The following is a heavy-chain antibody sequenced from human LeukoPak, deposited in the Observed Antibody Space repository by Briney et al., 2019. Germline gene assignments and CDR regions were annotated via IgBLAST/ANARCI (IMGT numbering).Heavy chain of an antibody. Sequence: ASVKVSCKASGYTFTSYYMHWVRQAPGQGLEWMGIINPSGGSTSYAQKFQGRVTMTRDTSTSTVYMKLSSLRSEDTAVYYCARRLVFCSSTSYFRGAGFAPGGKGPLVPFSS. CDR1: GYTFTSYY. CDR2: INPSGGST. J-gene: IGHJ5*02. CDR3: ARRLVFCSSTSYFRGAGFAP. V-gene: IGHV1-46*01. D-gene: IGHD2-2*01.